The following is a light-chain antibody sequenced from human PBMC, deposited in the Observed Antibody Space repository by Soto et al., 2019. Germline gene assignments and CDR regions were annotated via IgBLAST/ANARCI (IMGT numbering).Light chain of an antibody. Sequence: ATRMTQSPSSLSASTGDRVTITCRASQGISSYLAWYQQKPGKAPKLLIYAASTLQSGDPSRFSGSGSGTDFTLTISCLQSEDFATYYCQQYYSYPLTFGGGTKVDIK. V-gene: IGKV1-8*01. CDR3: QQYYSYPLT. CDR1: QGISSY. J-gene: IGKJ4*01. CDR2: AAS.